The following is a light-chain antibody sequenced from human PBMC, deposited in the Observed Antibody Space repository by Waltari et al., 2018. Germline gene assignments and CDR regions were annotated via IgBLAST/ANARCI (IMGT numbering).Light chain of an antibody. CDR2: EVS. Sequence: QSALTQTASVSGSPGQSITTPCPGVSSDVGNYAVVSWYQKHPDKPPKLIVYEVSKRPSGVSDRFSGSKSGNTASLTISGLQAEDEADYYCCSFAESDTWVFGGGTKVTVL. CDR3: CSFAESDTWV. V-gene: IGLV2-23*02. CDR1: SSDVGNYAV. J-gene: IGLJ3*02.